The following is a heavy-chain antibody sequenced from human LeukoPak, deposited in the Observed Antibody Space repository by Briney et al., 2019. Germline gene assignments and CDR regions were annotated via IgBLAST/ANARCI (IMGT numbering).Heavy chain of an antibody. J-gene: IGHJ4*02. CDR2: INHSGST. Sequence: SETLSLTCTVSGGSISSYYWSWIRQPPGKGLEWIGEINHSGSTNYNPSLKSRVTISVDTSKNQFSLKLSSVTAADTAVYYCARGLSSRYCSSTSCSDYWGQGTLVTVSS. CDR1: GGSISSYY. D-gene: IGHD2-2*01. V-gene: IGHV4-34*01. CDR3: ARGLSSRYCSSTSCSDY.